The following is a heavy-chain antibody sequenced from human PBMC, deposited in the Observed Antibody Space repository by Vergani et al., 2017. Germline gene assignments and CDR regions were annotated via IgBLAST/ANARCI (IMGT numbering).Heavy chain of an antibody. D-gene: IGHD6-13*01. Sequence: QVQLVESGGGVVQPGRSLRLSCAASGFTFSSYGMHWVRQAPGKGLEWVAVISYDGSNKYYADSVKGRFTISRDNSKNTLYLQMNSLRAEDTAVYYCAKDGSSSSWYVEYYYYYGMDVWGQGTTVTVSS. CDR1: GFTFSSYG. CDR3: AKDGSSSSWYVEYYYYYGMDV. J-gene: IGHJ6*02. V-gene: IGHV3-30*18. CDR2: ISYDGSNK.